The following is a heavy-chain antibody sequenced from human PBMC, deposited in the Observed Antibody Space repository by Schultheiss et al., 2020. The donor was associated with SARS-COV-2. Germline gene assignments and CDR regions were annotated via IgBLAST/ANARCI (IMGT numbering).Heavy chain of an antibody. V-gene: IGHV3-15*07. D-gene: IGHD2-2*01. J-gene: IGHJ6*02. CDR2: IKSKTDGGTT. CDR1: GFTFSNAW. Sequence: GGSLRLSCADSGFTFSNAWMNWVRQAPGKGLEWVGRIKSKTDGGTTDYAAPVKGRFTISRDDSKNTLYLQMNSLKTEDTAVYYCTTPGVVVPAAPSYYYSMDVWGQGTTVTVSS. CDR3: TTPGVVVPAAPSYYYSMDV.